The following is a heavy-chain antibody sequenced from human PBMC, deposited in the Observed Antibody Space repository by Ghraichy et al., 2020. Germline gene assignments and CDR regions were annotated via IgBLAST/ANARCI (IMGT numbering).Heavy chain of an antibody. CDR2: ISGSGGST. CDR3: AKAGSSSWYHAFDI. J-gene: IGHJ3*02. Sequence: GGSLRLSCAASGFTFSNYAVSWVRQAPGKGLEWVSAISGSGGSTYYADSVKGRFTISRDNSKNTLYLQMNSLRAEDTAVYYCAKAGSSSWYHAFDIWGQGTMVTVSS. D-gene: IGHD6-13*01. V-gene: IGHV3-23*01. CDR1: GFTFSNYA.